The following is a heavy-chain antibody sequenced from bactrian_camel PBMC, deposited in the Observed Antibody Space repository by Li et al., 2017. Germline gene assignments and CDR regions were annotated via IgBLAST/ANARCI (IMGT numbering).Heavy chain of an antibody. CDR1: GDEGAPLC. CDR3: VAGQGL. D-gene: IGHD3*01. J-gene: IGHJ4*01. CDR2: IYRGGGMT. Sequence: HVQLVESGGGSVQAGGSLKLSCELSGDEGAPLCMGWIRQGPGKEREGVAAIYRGGGMTHIADSVKGRFNISEDNAKSTLFLQMNSLKPDDTGVYYCVAGQGLWGQGTQVTVS. V-gene: IGHV3S45*01.